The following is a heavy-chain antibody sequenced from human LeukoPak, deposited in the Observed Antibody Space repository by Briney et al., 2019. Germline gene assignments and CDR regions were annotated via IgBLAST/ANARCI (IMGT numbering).Heavy chain of an antibody. V-gene: IGHV3-23*01. CDR2: IGGSGGST. D-gene: IGHD6-13*01. CDR3: AKGQSAGTRVFRWFDP. Sequence: PGGSLRLSCTASGFTFRNYAMTWVRQAPGKGLEFVSAIGGSGGSTYYADSVKGRFTIARDNSNNTLYLQMNSLRAEDTAVYYCAKGQSAGTRVFRWFDPWGQGTLVTVSS. J-gene: IGHJ5*02. CDR1: GFTFRNYA.